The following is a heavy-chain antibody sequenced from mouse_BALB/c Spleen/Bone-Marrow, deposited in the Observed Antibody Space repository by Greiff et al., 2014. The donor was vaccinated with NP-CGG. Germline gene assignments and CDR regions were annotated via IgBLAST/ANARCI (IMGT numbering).Heavy chain of an antibody. CDR1: GYSFTGYY. V-gene: IGHV1-26*01. Sequence: EVKLEESGPDLVKPGASVKISCKASGYSFTGYYMYWVKQSHGKSLEWIGRLNPNNGGNSYNQKFKGKAILTVDRSSSTAYMELRSLTSEDSAVYYCSRDAMDYWGQGTSVTVSS. CDR2: LNPNNGGN. J-gene: IGHJ4*01. CDR3: SRDAMDY.